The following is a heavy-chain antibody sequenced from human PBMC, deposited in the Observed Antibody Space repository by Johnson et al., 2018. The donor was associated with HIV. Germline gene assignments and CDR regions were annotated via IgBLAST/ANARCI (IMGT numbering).Heavy chain of an antibody. CDR3: TAALRVKGI. J-gene: IGHJ3*02. Sequence: QVQLVESGGGVVQPGRSLRLSCAASGFTFSSYAMHWVRQAPGKGLEWVAVIRYDGSNKYYADSVKGRFTISRDNSKNTLYLQMNSLKTEDTAVYYCTAALRVKGIWGQGTMVTVSS. D-gene: IGHD6-13*01. V-gene: IGHV3-33*08. CDR2: IRYDGSNK. CDR1: GFTFSSYA.